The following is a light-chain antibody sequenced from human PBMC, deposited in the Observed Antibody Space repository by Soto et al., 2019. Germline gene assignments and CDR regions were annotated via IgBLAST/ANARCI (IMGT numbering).Light chain of an antibody. J-gene: IGLJ2*01. Sequence: QSALTQPVSVSGSPGQSITISCTGTSSDIGSYNLVSWYQQHTGKVPKLIIYEVTKRPSGVSNRFSASKSGNTASLTISGLQAEDEADYYCCAFSSSSYVIFGGGTKLTIL. CDR2: EVT. V-gene: IGLV2-23*02. CDR3: CAFSSSSYVI. CDR1: SSDIGSYNL.